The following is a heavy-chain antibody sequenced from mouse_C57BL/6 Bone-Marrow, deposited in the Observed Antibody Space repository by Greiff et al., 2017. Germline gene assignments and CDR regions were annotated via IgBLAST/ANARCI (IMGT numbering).Heavy chain of an antibody. D-gene: IGHD1-1*01. CDR1: GYTFTSYW. Sequence: QVQLQQPGAELVRPGSSVKLSCKASGYTFTSYWMHWVKQRPIQGLEWIGNIYPSDSETHYNQKFKDKATLTVDKSSSTAYMQLSSLTSEDSAVYYCARTYYYGDAMDYWGRGTSVTVSA. J-gene: IGHJ4*01. V-gene: IGHV1-52*01. CDR2: IYPSDSET. CDR3: ARTYYYGDAMDY.